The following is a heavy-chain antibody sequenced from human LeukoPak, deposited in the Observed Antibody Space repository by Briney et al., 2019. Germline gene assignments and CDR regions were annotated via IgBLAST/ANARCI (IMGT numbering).Heavy chain of an antibody. D-gene: IGHD3-22*01. CDR2: IYYSGST. V-gene: IGHV4-59*01. CDR3: ATGSRVNYYDSSGLMVPLDY. CDR1: GGSISSYY. J-gene: IGHJ4*02. Sequence: SETLSLTCTVSGGSISSYYWSWIRQPPGKGLEWIGYIYYSGSTNYNPSLKSRVTISVDTSKNQFSLKLSSVTAADTAVYYCATGSRVNYYDSSGLMVPLDYWGQGTLVTVSS.